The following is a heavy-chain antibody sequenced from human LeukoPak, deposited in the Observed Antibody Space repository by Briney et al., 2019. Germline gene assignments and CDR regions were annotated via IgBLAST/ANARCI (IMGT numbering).Heavy chain of an antibody. Sequence: GGSLRLSCAASGFTFSSYHLSWVRQIPGKGLEWLSVVTANSDNIYYADSVKGRFTISRDNSKDTLYLQMNGLRAEDSALYYCANLQKGNYKANFWGQGTLVTVSS. CDR1: GFTFSSYH. CDR3: ANLQKGNYKANF. V-gene: IGHV3-23*01. CDR2: VTANSDNI. J-gene: IGHJ4*02. D-gene: IGHD3-10*01.